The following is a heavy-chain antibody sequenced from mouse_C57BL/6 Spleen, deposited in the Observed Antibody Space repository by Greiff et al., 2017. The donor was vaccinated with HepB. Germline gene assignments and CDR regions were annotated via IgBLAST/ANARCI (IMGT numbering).Heavy chain of an antibody. CDR2: INPSTGGT. CDR1: GYSFTGYY. CDR3: ASKGYYGSSPFAY. D-gene: IGHD1-1*01. Sequence: VQLQQSGPELVKPGASVKISCKASGYSFTGYYMHWVKQSSEKSLEWIGEINPSTGGTSYNQKFKGKATLTVDKSSSTAYMQLKSLTSEDSAVYYCASKGYYGSSPFAYWGQGTLVTVSA. J-gene: IGHJ3*01. V-gene: IGHV1-43*01.